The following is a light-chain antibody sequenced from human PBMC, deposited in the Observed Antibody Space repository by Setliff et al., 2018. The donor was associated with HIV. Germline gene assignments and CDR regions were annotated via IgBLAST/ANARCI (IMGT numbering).Light chain of an antibody. CDR2: AAS. V-gene: IGKV1-9*01. J-gene: IGKJ2*01. Sequence: DIQLTQSPSFLSASVGDMVTITCRAGQDIRSYLAWYQQIPGKAPKLLISAASTLQSGVPSRFSGSGSGTEFTLTISSLQPEDFATYYCQQLNSYPRYTFGQGTKVDIK. CDR1: QDIRSY. CDR3: QQLNSYPRYT.